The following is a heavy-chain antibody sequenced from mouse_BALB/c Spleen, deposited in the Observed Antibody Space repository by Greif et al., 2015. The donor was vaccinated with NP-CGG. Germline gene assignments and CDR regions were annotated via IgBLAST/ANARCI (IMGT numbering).Heavy chain of an antibody. J-gene: IGHJ3*01. V-gene: IGHV2-5*01. CDR2: IWRGGST. D-gene: IGHD2-14*01. CDR1: GFSLTSYG. CDR3: AKNRGYRCDWFAY. Sequence: VQLQQSGPGLVQPSQSLSITCTVSGFSLTSYGVHWVRQSPGKGLEWLGVIWRGGSTDYNAAFMSRLSITKDNSKSQVFFKMNSLQADDAAIYYCAKNRGYRCDWFAYWGQGTLVTVSA.